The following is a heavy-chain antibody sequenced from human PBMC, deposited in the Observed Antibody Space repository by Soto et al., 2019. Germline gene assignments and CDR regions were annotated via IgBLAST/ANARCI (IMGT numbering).Heavy chain of an antibody. V-gene: IGHV1-18*01. D-gene: IGHD3-9*01. J-gene: IGHJ4*02. CDR2: ISAYNGNT. CDR3: ARDEPRYDILTGYRNDY. Sequence: ASVKVSCKASGYTFTSDGISWVRQAPGQGLEWMGWISAYNGNTNYAQKLQGRVTVTTDTSTSTAYMELRSLRSDDTAVYYCARDEPRYDILTGYRNDYWGQGTMVTVSS. CDR1: GYTFTSDG.